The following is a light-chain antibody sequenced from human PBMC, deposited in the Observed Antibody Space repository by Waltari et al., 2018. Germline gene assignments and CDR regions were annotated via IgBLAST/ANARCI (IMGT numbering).Light chain of an antibody. J-gene: IGKJ1*01. CDR1: QSISSW. Sequence: DIQMTQSPSTLSASVGDRVIITCRASQSISSWLVWYQQKPGKAPKLLIYKASSLESGVPSRFSGSGSGTEFTLTISSLQPDDFATYYCQQYNTYSWTFGQGTKVEIK. CDR3: QQYNTYSWT. CDR2: KAS. V-gene: IGKV1-5*03.